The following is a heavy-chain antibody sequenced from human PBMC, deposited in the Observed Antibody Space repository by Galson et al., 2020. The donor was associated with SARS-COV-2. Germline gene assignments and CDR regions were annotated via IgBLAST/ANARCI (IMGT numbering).Heavy chain of an antibody. J-gene: IGHJ6*03. CDR3: GRDPSSYYYYMDV. CDR1: GYSFSFHA. CDR2: ISYDGTNK. V-gene: IGHV3-30*04. Sequence: GESLKISCAASGYSFSFHAMHWVRQAPGKGLEWVGVISYDGTNKYYADFVEGRFTLSRDNSKNTLYLQMNSLRVEDTAVYYCGRDPSSYYYYMDVWGKGTTVIVSS.